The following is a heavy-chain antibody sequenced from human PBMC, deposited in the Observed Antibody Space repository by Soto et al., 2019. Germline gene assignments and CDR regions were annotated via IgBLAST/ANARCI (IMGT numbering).Heavy chain of an antibody. CDR2: INAGNGNT. D-gene: IGHD6-19*01. CDR1: GYTFTSYA. J-gene: IGHJ6*02. CDR3: ARDQVAVAGYYYYYGMDV. V-gene: IGHV1-3*01. Sequence: ASVKVSCKASGYTFTSYAMHWVRQAPGQRLEWVGWINAGNGNTKYSQKFQGRVTITRDASASTAYMELSSLRSEDTAVYYCARDQVAVAGYYYYYGMDVWGQGTTVTVSS.